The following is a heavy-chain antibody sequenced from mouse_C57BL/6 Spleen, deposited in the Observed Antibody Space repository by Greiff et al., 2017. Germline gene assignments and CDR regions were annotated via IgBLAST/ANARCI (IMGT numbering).Heavy chain of an antibody. CDR3: ARCEVTTSRGYAMDY. J-gene: IGHJ4*01. CDR2: IDPSDSYT. V-gene: IGHV1-69*01. D-gene: IGHD2-2*01. Sequence: QVQLQQPGAELVMPGASVKLSCKASGYTFTSYWMHWVKQRPGQGLEWIGEIDPSDSYTNYNQKFKGKSTLTVDKSSSTAYMQLSSLTSEDSAVYYCARCEVTTSRGYAMDYWGQGTSVTVSS. CDR1: GYTFTSYW.